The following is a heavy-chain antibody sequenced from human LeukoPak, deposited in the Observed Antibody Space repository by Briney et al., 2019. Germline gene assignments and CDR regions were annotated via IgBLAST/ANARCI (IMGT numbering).Heavy chain of an antibody. V-gene: IGHV3-30*18. Sequence: QSGGSLRLSCAASGFTFSSYGMHWVRQAPGKGLEWVAVISYDGSNKYYADSVKGRFTISRDNSKNTLYLQMNSLRAEDTAVYYRAKSELRYFDWSTPPDYWGQGTLVTVSS. D-gene: IGHD3-9*01. CDR3: AKSELRYFDWSTPPDY. CDR1: GFTFSSYG. J-gene: IGHJ4*02. CDR2: ISYDGSNK.